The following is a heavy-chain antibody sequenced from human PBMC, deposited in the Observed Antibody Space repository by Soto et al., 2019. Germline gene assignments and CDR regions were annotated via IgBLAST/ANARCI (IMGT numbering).Heavy chain of an antibody. V-gene: IGHV1-8*01. D-gene: IGHD3-9*01. J-gene: IGHJ5*02. Sequence: GASVKVSCKASGYTFTSYDINWVRQATGQGLEWMGWMNPNSGNTGYAQKFQGRVTMTRNTSISTAYMELSSLRSEDTAVYYCARGTPRKLRYFDWLSIWDNWFDPWGQGTLVTVSS. CDR1: GYTFTSYD. CDR2: MNPNSGNT. CDR3: ARGTPRKLRYFDWLSIWDNWFDP.